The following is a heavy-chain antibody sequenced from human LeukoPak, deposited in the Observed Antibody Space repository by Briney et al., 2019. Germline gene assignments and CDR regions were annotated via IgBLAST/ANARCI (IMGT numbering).Heavy chain of an antibody. Sequence: QPGGSLRLSCAASGFTFNSYGMHWVRQAPGKGLEWVAFIRFDGSYKDYADSVKGRFTISRDKAKNSLYLQLNSLRVEDTAVYYCARGRRRAIWSDSYREDYYYYYMDVWGKGTTVTVSS. CDR1: GFTFNSYG. CDR3: ARGRRRAIWSDSYREDYYYYYMDV. D-gene: IGHD3-3*01. V-gene: IGHV3-30*02. CDR2: IRFDGSYK. J-gene: IGHJ6*03.